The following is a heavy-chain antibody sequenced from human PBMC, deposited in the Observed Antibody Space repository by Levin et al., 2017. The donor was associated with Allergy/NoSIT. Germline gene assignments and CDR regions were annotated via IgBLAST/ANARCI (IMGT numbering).Heavy chain of an antibody. CDR3: ARGITGTTIATGFDP. V-gene: IGHV4-34*01. CDR1: GGSFSGYY. J-gene: IGHJ5*02. CDR2: INHSGST. D-gene: IGHD1-7*01. Sequence: SQTLSLTCAVYGGSFSGYYWSWIRQPPAKGLEWIGEINHSGSTNYNPSLKSRVTISVDTSKNQFSLKLSSVTAADTAVYYCARGITGTTIATGFDPWGQGTLVTVSS.